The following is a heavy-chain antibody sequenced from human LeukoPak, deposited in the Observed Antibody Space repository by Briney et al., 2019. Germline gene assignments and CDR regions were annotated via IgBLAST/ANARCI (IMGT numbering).Heavy chain of an antibody. J-gene: IGHJ4*02. V-gene: IGHV3-9*01. CDR2: ISWNSGSI. D-gene: IGHD6-13*01. Sequence: PGRSLRLSCAASGFTFDDYAMHWVRQAPGKGLEWVSGISWNSGSIGYADSVKGRFTISRDNAKNSLYLQMNSLRAEDTALYYCAKDFGAQLVDVCFDYWGQGTLVTVSS. CDR3: AKDFGAQLVDVCFDY. CDR1: GFTFDDYA.